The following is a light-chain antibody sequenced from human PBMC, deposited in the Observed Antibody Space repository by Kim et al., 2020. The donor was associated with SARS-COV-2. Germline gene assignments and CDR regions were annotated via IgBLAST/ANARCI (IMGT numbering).Light chain of an antibody. J-gene: IGKJ1*01. CDR1: QIISSY. V-gene: IGKV1-39*01. Sequence: ASVGDRVTIPCRASQIISSYLNWYQQKPGKAPKLLIYAAASLQSGVPSRFSGSGSGTDFTLTISSLQPEDFATYYCQQSYSTPPTFGQGTKVDIK. CDR2: AAA. CDR3: QQSYSTPPT.